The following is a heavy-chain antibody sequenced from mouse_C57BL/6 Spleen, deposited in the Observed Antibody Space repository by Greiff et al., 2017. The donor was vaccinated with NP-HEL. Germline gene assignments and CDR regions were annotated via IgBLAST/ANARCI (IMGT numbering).Heavy chain of an antibody. CDR2: INPNNGGT. D-gene: IGHD1-1*01. V-gene: IGHV1-26*01. CDR1: GYTFTDYY. Sequence: VQLKESGPELVKPGASVKISCKASGYTFTDYYMNWVKQSHGKSLEWIGDINPNNGGTSYNQKFKGKATLTVDKSSSTAYMELRSLTSEDSAVYYCAREDYGSSYFDYWGQGTTLTVSS. CDR3: AREDYGSSYFDY. J-gene: IGHJ2*01.